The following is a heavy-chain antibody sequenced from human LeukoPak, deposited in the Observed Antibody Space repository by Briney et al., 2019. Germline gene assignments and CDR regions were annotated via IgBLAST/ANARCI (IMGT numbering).Heavy chain of an antibody. CDR2: IYATGST. J-gene: IGHJ4*02. Sequence: PSETLSLTCTVSGDSVSSGASYWTWFRQPAGKGLEWIGRIYATGSTDYNPSLQRPVTISLDTSRDQFSLKLTSVTAADTAYYYCAREYSYGQFDFWGQGILVAVSS. CDR1: GDSVSSGASY. V-gene: IGHV4-61*02. CDR3: AREYSYGQFDF. D-gene: IGHD5-18*01.